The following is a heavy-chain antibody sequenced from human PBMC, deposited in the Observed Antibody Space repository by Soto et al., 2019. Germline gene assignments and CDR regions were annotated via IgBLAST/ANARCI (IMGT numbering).Heavy chain of an antibody. Sequence: GGSLRLSCAASGINFSNDVMTWVRQAPGKGLEWVSGLSGSGENTYYAESVKGRFTISRDNSKNTLYLQMRSLRAEDTALYYCATITIFGVVTPRGMDVWGQGTTVTVSS. CDR2: LSGSGENT. CDR3: ATITIFGVVTPRGMDV. CDR1: GINFSNDV. J-gene: IGHJ6*02. D-gene: IGHD3-3*01. V-gene: IGHV3-23*01.